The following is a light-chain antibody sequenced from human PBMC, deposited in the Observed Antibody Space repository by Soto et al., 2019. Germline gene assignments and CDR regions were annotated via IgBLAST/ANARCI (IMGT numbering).Light chain of an antibody. CDR3: SSFTGSSTWV. V-gene: IGLV2-14*01. J-gene: IGLJ3*02. CDR2: EVS. CDR1: SSDVGGYNY. Sequence: QSALTQPASVSGSPGQSITFSCTGTSSDVGGYNYVSWYQQHPGKAPKLMIYEVSNRPSGVSNRFSGSKSGNTASLTISGLQPEDEADYYCSSFTGSSTWVFGGGTKLTVL.